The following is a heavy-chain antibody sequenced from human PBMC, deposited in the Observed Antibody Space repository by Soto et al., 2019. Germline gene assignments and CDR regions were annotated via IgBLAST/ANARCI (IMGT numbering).Heavy chain of an antibody. Sequence: KASETLSLTCAVYGGSFSGYYWSWIRQPPGKGLEWIGEINHSGSTNYNPSLKSRVTISVDTSKNQFSLRLSSVTAADTAVYYCARLVFYCSGTNCYDYYYYGLDVWGQGTTVRVSS. CDR2: INHSGST. V-gene: IGHV4-34*01. J-gene: IGHJ6*02. D-gene: IGHD2-2*01. CDR3: ARLVFYCSGTNCYDYYYYGLDV. CDR1: GGSFSGYY.